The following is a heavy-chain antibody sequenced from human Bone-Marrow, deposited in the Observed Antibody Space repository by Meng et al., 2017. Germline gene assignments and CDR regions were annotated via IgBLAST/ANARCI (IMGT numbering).Heavy chain of an antibody. D-gene: IGHD6-19*01. Sequence: GESLKISCAASGFTFSSYEMNWVRQAPGKGLEWVSSISSSSSYIYYADSVKGRFTISRDNSKNTLYLQMNSLKTEDTAVYYCTTDSPPLYSSQPWYFDYWGQGTLVTVSS. J-gene: IGHJ4*02. CDR3: TTDSPPLYSSQPWYFDY. CDR1: GFTFSSYE. V-gene: IGHV3-21*03. CDR2: ISSSSSYI.